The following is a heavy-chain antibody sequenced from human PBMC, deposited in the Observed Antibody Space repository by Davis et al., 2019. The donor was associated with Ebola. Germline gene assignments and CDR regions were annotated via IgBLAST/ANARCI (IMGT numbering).Heavy chain of an antibody. V-gene: IGHV1-18*01. CDR1: GYTFTSYG. CDR3: AKDSSSWAYYDSAGYPFDH. CDR2: ISAYNGQI. D-gene: IGHD5-18*01. Sequence: ASVKVSCKTSGYTFTSYGISWLRQAPGQGLEWMGWISAYNGQITYAQKFEGRVTMTTDTSTNTGYMELRSLKSDDTAMYYCAKDSSSWAYYDSAGYPFDHWGQGTLVTVSS. J-gene: IGHJ4*02.